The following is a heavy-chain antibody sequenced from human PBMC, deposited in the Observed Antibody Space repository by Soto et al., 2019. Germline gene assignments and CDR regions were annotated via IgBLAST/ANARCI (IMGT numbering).Heavy chain of an antibody. J-gene: IGHJ4*02. CDR2: IYYSGST. CDR1: GGSISSYY. CDR3: XXXXXIVAHFDY. D-gene: IGHD3-22*01. V-gene: IGHV4-59*01. Sequence: QVQLQESGPGLVKPSETLSLTCTVSGGSISSYYWSWIRQPPGKGLEWIGYIYYSGSTNYNPSLKXXXXXXXXXXXXXXXXXXXXXXXXXXAVYXXXXXXXIVAHFDYWGQGTLVTVSS.